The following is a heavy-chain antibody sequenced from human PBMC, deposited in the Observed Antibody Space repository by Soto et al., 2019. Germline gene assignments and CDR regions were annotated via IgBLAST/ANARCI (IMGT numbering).Heavy chain of an antibody. Sequence: PSETLSLTCTVSGGSISSSSYYWGWIRQPPGKGLEWIGSIYYSGSTYYNPSLKSRVTISVDTSKNQFSLKLSSVTAADTAVYYCARPVSSTVTTFYFDYWGQGTLVTVSS. CDR3: ARPVSSTVTTFYFDY. D-gene: IGHD4-17*01. CDR2: IYYSGST. J-gene: IGHJ4*02. CDR1: GGSISSSSYY. V-gene: IGHV4-39*01.